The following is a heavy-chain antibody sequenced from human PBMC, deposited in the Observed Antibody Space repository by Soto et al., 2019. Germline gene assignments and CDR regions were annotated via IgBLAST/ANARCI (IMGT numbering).Heavy chain of an antibody. CDR2: ITSDTATI. V-gene: IGHV3-48*02. CDR3: ARSVAGHFDY. J-gene: IGHJ4*01. CDR1: GFTFNIYS. D-gene: IGHD6-19*01. Sequence: GGSLRLSCAASGFTFNIYSMNWVRQAPGKGLEWVSYITSDTATIHYADSVRGRFTISRDNAENSLFLQMNSLRDEDTGAYYCARSVAGHFDYWRHGTLVTVSS.